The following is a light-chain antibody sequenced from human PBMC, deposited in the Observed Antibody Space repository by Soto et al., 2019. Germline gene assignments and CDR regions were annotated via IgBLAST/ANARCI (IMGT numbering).Light chain of an antibody. J-gene: IGKJ2*01. Sequence: DIQMTQSPSSLSASVGDRVTITCRASQSISSYLNWYQQKPRKAPELLIYAASSLQSGVPARFSGSGSGTDFTLTISSLQPEDFATYYCQQSYSTPFTFGQGTSLEI. CDR1: QSISSY. CDR3: QQSYSTPFT. V-gene: IGKV1-39*01. CDR2: AAS.